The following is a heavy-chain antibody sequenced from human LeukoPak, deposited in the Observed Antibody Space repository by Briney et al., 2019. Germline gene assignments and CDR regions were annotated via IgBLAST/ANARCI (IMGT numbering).Heavy chain of an antibody. Sequence: SVTVSCKASGGTFSSYAISWVRQAPGQGLEWMGGIIPIFGTANYAQKFQGRVTITADESTSTAYMELSSLRSEDTAVYYWEANQGYSSSWYVAGDQNWGQGTLVTVSS. V-gene: IGHV1-69*01. CDR2: IIPIFGTA. CDR3: EANQGYSSSWYVAGDQN. D-gene: IGHD6-13*01. J-gene: IGHJ4*02. CDR1: GGTFSSYA.